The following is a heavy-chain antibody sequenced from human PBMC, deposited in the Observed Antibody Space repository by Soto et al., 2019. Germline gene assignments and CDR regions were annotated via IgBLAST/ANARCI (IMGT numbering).Heavy chain of an antibody. D-gene: IGHD1-26*01. CDR3: ARRRGESYYGVDY. Sequence: QVQLLQSGAEVKKPGASGKISCKASGYNFNNYEINWVRQAPAQGLEWMGWMKGYSGNPLYAQNFQGRLTLTRDTSTNTAYLELTSLAYEDTAIYFCARRRGESYYGVDYWGQGTLVTVSS. V-gene: IGHV1-8*01. CDR1: GYNFNNYE. J-gene: IGHJ4*02. CDR2: MKGYSGNP.